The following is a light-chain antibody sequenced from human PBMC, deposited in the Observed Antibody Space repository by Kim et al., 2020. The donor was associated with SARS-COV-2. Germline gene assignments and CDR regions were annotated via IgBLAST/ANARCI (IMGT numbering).Light chain of an antibody. CDR2: GAS. Sequence: PGERAPLSCRASQSVSSSYLAWYQQKPGQAPRLLIYGASSRATGIPDRFSGSGSGTDFTLTISRLEPEDFAVYYCQQYGSSPPYTFGQGTKLEI. V-gene: IGKV3-20*01. CDR1: QSVSSSY. CDR3: QQYGSSPPYT. J-gene: IGKJ2*01.